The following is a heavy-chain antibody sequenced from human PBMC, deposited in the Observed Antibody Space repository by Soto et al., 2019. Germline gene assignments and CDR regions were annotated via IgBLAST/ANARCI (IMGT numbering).Heavy chain of an antibody. J-gene: IGHJ4*02. CDR1: GGSISSYY. Sequence: PSETLSLTCTVSGGSISSYYWSWIRQPPGKGLEWIGFIYYSGSTNYNPSLKSRVTTSVDTSKNQFSLKLSSVTAADTAVYYCARRRSGPTFFDYWGQGTLVTVSS. D-gene: IGHD3-10*01. CDR2: IYYSGST. CDR3: ARRRSGPTFFDY. V-gene: IGHV4-59*08.